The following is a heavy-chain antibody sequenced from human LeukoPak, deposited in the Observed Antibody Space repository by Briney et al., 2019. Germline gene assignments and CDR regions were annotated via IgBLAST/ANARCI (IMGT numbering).Heavy chain of an antibody. CDR2: IYTSGST. CDR3: ARDHSSSWYSIWFDP. CDR1: GGSISSGIYY. Sequence: SETLSLTCTVPGGSISSGIYYWSWIRQPAGKGLEWIGRIYTSGSTNYNPSLKSRVTISVDTSKNQFSLKLSSVTAADTAVYYCARDHSSSWYSIWFDPWGQGTLVTVSS. V-gene: IGHV4-61*02. D-gene: IGHD6-13*01. J-gene: IGHJ5*02.